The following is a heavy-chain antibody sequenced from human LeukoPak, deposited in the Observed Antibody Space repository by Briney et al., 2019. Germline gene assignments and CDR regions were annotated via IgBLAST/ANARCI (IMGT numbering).Heavy chain of an antibody. V-gene: IGHV1-18*01. CDR3: ARDLTHYHAFDI. J-gene: IGHJ3*02. Sequence: ASVKLSCKASGYTFTSYGISWVRQAPGQGLEWMGWISAYNGNTNYAQKVQGRVTMTTDTSTSTAYMELRSLRSDDTAVYYCARDLTHYHAFDIWGQGTMVTVSS. CDR1: GYTFTSYG. CDR2: ISAYNGNT. D-gene: IGHD1-26*01.